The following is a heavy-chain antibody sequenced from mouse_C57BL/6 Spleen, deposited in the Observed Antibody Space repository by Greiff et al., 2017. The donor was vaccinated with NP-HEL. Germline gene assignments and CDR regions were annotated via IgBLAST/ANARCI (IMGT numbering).Heavy chain of an antibody. CDR1: GFTFSSYA. CDR2: ISSGGDYI. V-gene: IGHV5-9-1*02. J-gene: IGHJ4*01. Sequence: EVQGVESGEGLVKPGGSLKLSCAASGFTFSSYAMSWVRQTPEKRLEWVAYISSGGDYIYYADTVKGRFTISRDNARNTLYLQMSSLKSEDTAMYYCTRDDWSYYYAMDYWGQGTSVTVSS. CDR3: TRDDWSYYYAMDY. D-gene: IGHD2-13*01.